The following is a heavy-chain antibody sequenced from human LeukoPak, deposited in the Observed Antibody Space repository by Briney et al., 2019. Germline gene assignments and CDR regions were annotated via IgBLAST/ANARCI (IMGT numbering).Heavy chain of an antibody. CDR3: ARDRSISAAGDTY. CDR2: VNRVGSST. J-gene: IGHJ4*02. Sequence: GGSLRLSCAASGFTFSDYRMHWVRQAPGKGLVWVSRVNRVGSSTSYADSVKGRFTISRDNAKNTLSLQMNSLRAEDTAIYYCARDRSISAAGDTYWGQGTLVTVSS. D-gene: IGHD6-13*01. CDR1: GFTFSDYR. V-gene: IGHV3-74*01.